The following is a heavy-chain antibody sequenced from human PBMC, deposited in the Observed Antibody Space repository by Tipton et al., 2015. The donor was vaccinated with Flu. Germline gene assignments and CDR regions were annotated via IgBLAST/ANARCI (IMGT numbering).Heavy chain of an antibody. CDR1: GDSITSHY. CDR3: ARARAPYYYYAMDV. D-gene: IGHD3-16*01. V-gene: IGHV4-59*11. CDR2: IYDTVTS. J-gene: IGHJ6*02. Sequence: TLSLTCTVSGDSITSHYWSWIRQPPGKGLELIGYIYDTVTSNYNPSLKSRLTISVDSSKNQLSLKLTSVTDADTAVYYCARARAPYYYYAMDVWGQGTTVTVSS.